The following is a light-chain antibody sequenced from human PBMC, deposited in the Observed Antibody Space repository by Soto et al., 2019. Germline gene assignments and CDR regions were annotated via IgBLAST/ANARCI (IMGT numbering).Light chain of an antibody. J-gene: IGKJ2*01. CDR1: QIVSSN. Sequence: EIVMTQSPATLSVSPGERATLSCRASQIVSSNLAWYQQKPGQAPRLLIYGASTRATGIPARFSGSGSGTEFTLTISSLQSEDFAVYYCQKYNNWPPVTFGQGTKLEIK. V-gene: IGKV3-15*01. CDR3: QKYNNWPPVT. CDR2: GAS.